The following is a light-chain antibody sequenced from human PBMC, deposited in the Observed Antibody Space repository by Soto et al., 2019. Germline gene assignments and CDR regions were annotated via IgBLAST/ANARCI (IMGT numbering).Light chain of an antibody. CDR2: DVS. J-gene: IGLJ2*01. Sequence: QSVLTQPASVSGSPGQSITISCTGTSSDVGGYNYVSWYHQHPGKAPKLMIYDVSNRPSGVSNRFSGSKSGNTASLTISGLQAEDEADYYCSSYTSSSTPAVVFGGGTKVTVL. CDR3: SSYTSSSTPAVV. V-gene: IGLV2-14*01. CDR1: SSDVGGYNY.